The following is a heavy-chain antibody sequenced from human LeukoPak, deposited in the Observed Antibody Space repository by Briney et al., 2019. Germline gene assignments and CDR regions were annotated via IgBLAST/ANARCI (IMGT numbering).Heavy chain of an antibody. CDR1: GGSFSGYY. Sequence: SETLSLTCAVYGGSFSGYYWSWIRLPPGKGLEWIGEINQSGSTNYNPSLKSRITISVDTSKNQFSLKLSSVTAADTAVYYCARGLTGYPRGNWFDPWGQGTLVTVSS. V-gene: IGHV4-34*01. CDR2: INQSGST. CDR3: ARGLTGYPRGNWFDP. J-gene: IGHJ5*02. D-gene: IGHD3-9*01.